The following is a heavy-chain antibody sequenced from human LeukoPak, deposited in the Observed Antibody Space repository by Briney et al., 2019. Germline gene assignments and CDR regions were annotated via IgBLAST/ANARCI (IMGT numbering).Heavy chain of an antibody. CDR2: INDSGSV. Sequence: TEALSLTCAVYGGSFSGYYWSWIRQPPGKGLEWIGEINDSGSVNCNPSLKNRVTLSVDTSKNQFSLRLSSVAAADTAVYYCARRLVDSGASQVSDDWGQGTLVTVSS. V-gene: IGHV4-34*01. J-gene: IGHJ4*02. D-gene: IGHD2-15*01. CDR3: ARRLVDSGASQVSDD. CDR1: GGSFSGYY.